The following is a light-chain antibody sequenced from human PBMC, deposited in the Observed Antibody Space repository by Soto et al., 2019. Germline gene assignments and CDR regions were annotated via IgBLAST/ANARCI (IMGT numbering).Light chain of an antibody. V-gene: IGKV2-28*01. CDR3: MQVLQSPIT. CDR2: LTS. J-gene: IGKJ5*01. Sequence: DIVMTQSPRALPVIPGGPGSLSCRSCQTLLHSHRYHYLDWYLQKPGQSPQLLIYLTSNRASGVPDRFSGSGSGTDFTLKISRVEAEDVGVYYCMQVLQSPITLGQGTRLEIK. CDR1: QTLLHSHRYHY.